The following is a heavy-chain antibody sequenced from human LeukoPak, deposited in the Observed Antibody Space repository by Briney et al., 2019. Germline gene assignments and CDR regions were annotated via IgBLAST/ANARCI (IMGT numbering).Heavy chain of an antibody. V-gene: IGHV4-30-4*01. J-gene: IGHJ4*02. Sequence: SETLSLTCTVSGGSNSSGDYYWSWIRQPPGKGLEWIGYIYYSGSTYYNPSLKSRVTISVDTSKNQFSLKLSSVTAADTAVYYCARGTTVTPLPYFDYWGQGTLVTVSS. CDR3: ARGTTVTPLPYFDY. CDR1: GGSNSSGDYY. CDR2: IYYSGST. D-gene: IGHD4-17*01.